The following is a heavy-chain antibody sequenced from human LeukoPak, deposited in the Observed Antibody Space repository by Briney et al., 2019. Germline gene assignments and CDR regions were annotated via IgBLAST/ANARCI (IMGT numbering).Heavy chain of an antibody. V-gene: IGHV3-21*01. D-gene: IGHD3-16*01. CDR1: GFTFSSYS. J-gene: IGHJ4*02. Sequence: GGSLRHSCAASGFTFSSYSMNWVRQAPGKGLEWVSSISSSSSYIYYADSVKGRFTISRDNAKNSLYLQMNSLRAEDTAVYYCARGADYVWGSYYDWGQGTLVTVSS. CDR3: ARGADYVWGSYYD. CDR2: ISSSSSYI.